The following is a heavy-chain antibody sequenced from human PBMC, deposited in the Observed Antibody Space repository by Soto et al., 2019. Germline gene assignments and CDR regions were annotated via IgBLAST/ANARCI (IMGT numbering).Heavy chain of an antibody. CDR2: INSDGSST. Sequence: GGSLRLSCAASGFTFSSYWMHWVRQAPGKGLVWVSRINSDGSSTSYADSVKGRFTISRDNAKNTLYLQMNSLRAEDTAVYYCARRHGSTKNIGYYYGMDVWGQGTTVTVS. J-gene: IGHJ6*02. V-gene: IGHV3-74*01. D-gene: IGHD2-2*01. CDR3: ARRHGSTKNIGYYYGMDV. CDR1: GFTFSSYW.